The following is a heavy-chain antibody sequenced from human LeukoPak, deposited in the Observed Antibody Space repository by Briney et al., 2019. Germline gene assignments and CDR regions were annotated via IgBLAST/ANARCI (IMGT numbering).Heavy chain of an antibody. CDR1: GGSITAYF. Sequence: SETLSLTCTVSGGSITAYFWTWIRQSPGKGLEWIGYIYHSGTTNYSPSLKSRVTMSVGTSKNQFSLKLSSVTAADTAVYYCAQKAPYSPGYSQHWGQGTLVTVSS. CDR2: IYHSGTT. V-gene: IGHV4-59*01. J-gene: IGHJ1*01. CDR3: AQKAPYSPGYSQH. D-gene: IGHD2-15*01.